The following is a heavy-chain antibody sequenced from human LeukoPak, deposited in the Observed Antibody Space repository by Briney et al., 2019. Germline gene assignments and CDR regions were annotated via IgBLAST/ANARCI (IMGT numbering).Heavy chain of an antibody. CDR1: GFTFSSSW. CDR2: IKQDGSEK. J-gene: IGHJ4*02. D-gene: IGHD6-6*01. V-gene: IGHV3-7*01. CDR3: AKKGYSSSELDY. Sequence: GGSLRLSCAASGFTFSSSWMSWVRQAPGEGLEWVANIKQDGSEKYYVDSVKGRFTISRDNAKNSLYLQMNSLRAEDTAVYYCAKKGYSSSELDYWGQGTLVTVSS.